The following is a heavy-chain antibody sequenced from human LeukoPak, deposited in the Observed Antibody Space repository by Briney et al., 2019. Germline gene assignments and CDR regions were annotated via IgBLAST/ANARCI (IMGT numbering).Heavy chain of an antibody. CDR3: AKDRRYIATTGILSDP. CDR2: DSWDGGTT. V-gene: IGHV3-43D*04. D-gene: IGHD1-1*01. J-gene: IGHJ5*02. CDR1: GFTSADFA. Sequence: TGRSLSLSCAASGFTSADFAMHSVRQVPGEGGEWVSLDSWDGGTTFYSGSVMSRFPVSRDNSINSHFLQTINLRVEDTAFYYCAKDRRYIATTGILSDPWGTGTLVTVSS.